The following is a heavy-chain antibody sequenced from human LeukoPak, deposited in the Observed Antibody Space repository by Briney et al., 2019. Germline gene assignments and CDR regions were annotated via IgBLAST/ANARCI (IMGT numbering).Heavy chain of an antibody. Sequence: GGSLRLSSVASGCPFNSYWMSWVRQAPGKGPEWVASIKQDGSEKFYVDSVKGRFTISKDNAKNSLYLQMNSVRAEGRGVYYCARVDNSNYESGGQGTLVMVSS. CDR3: ARVDNSNYES. V-gene: IGHV3-7*01. CDR2: IKQDGSEK. D-gene: IGHD4-11*01. J-gene: IGHJ5*01. CDR1: GCPFNSYW.